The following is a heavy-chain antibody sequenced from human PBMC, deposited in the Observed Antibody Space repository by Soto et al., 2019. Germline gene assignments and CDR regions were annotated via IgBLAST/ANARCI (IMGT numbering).Heavy chain of an antibody. D-gene: IGHD3-10*01. CDR2: INHSGST. V-gene: IGHV4-34*01. CDR3: ARVSGIYYYGMDV. J-gene: IGHJ6*02. Sequence: PSETLSLTFAFYGGSFSVYYWSWIRQPPGKGLEWIGEINHSGSTNYNPSLKSRVTISVDTSKNQFSLKLSSVTAADTAVYYCARVSGIYYYGMDVWGQGTTVT. CDR1: GGSFSVYY.